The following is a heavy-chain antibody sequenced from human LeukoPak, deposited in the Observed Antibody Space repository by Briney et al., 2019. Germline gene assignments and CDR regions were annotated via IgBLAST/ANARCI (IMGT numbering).Heavy chain of an antibody. J-gene: IGHJ3*02. CDR1: GFTFSSYS. D-gene: IGHD1-26*01. V-gene: IGHV3-21*01. CDR2: ISSSSSYI. Sequence: GGSLRLSCAASGFTFSSYSMNWVRQAPGKGLEWVSSISSSSSYIYYADSVKGRFTISRDNAKNSLYLQMNSLRAEDTAVYYCARDDGSYYSLFAFDIWGQGTMVTVSS. CDR3: ARDDGSYYSLFAFDI.